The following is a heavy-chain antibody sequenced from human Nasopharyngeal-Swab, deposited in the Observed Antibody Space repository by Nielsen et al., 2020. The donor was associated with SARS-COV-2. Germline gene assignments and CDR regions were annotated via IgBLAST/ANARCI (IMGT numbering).Heavy chain of an antibody. CDR2: ISYDGSNK. CDR3: ARLGGSWYDGIGY. D-gene: IGHD6-13*01. Sequence: GESLKISCAASGFTFSSYAMHWVRQAPGKGLEWVAVISYDGSNKYYADSVKGRFTISRDNSKNTLYLQMNSLRAEDTAVYYCARLGGSWYDGIGYWGQGTLVTVSS. CDR1: GFTFSSYA. J-gene: IGHJ4*02. V-gene: IGHV3-30-3*01.